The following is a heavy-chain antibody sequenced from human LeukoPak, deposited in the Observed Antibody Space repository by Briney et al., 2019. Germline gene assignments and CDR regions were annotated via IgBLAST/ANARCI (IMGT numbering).Heavy chain of an antibody. CDR3: ARGSASTVTKPDY. Sequence: QPGGSLRLSCAASGFTFSSYWMHWVRQAPGKGLVWVSRINSDGSSTNYADSVKGRFTISRDNAKNTLYLQMNSLRAEDTAVYYCARGSASTVTKPDYGGQGTLVTVSS. CDR1: GFTFSSYW. D-gene: IGHD4-17*01. V-gene: IGHV3-74*01. J-gene: IGHJ4*02. CDR2: INSDGSST.